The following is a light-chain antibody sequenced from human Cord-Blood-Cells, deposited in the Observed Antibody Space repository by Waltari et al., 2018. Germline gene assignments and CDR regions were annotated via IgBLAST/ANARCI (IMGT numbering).Light chain of an antibody. CDR1: SSNIGSNY. CDR3: AAWDDSLSGWV. J-gene: IGLJ3*02. CDR2: RNN. V-gene: IGLV1-47*01. Sequence: QSVLTQPPSASGTPGQRVTISCSGSSSNIGSNYVYWYQQRPGTAPKLPIYRNNQRPSGVPDRFSGSKSGTSASLAISGLRSEDAADYYCAAWDDSLSGWVFGGGTKLTVL.